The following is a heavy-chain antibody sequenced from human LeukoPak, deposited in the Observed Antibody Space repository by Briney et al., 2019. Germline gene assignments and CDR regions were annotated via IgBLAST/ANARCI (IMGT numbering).Heavy chain of an antibody. CDR3: ARGQWLVPLDF. CDR1: GGSVSSSSYY. CDR2: IFYSETT. Sequence: SETLSLTCTVSGGSVSSSSYYWGWIRQPPGKGLEWIGSIFYSETTYYSPSLKSRITISVDTSTSQFSLKLSSVTAADTAVYFCARGQWLVPLDFWGQGILVTVSS. V-gene: IGHV4-39*01. D-gene: IGHD6-19*01. J-gene: IGHJ4*02.